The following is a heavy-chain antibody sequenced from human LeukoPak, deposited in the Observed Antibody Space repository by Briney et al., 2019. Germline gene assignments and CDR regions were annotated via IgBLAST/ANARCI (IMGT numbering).Heavy chain of an antibody. CDR2: ISSSSTI. V-gene: IGHV3-48*01. Sequence: GGSLGLSCAASGFTFSSYSMNWVRQAPGKGLEWVSYISSSSTIYYADSVKGRFTISRDNAKNSLYLQMNSLRAEDTAVYYCARANSGTGYAFDIWGQGTMVTVSS. CDR1: GFTFSSYS. CDR3: ARANSGTGYAFDI. D-gene: IGHD1-1*01. J-gene: IGHJ3*02.